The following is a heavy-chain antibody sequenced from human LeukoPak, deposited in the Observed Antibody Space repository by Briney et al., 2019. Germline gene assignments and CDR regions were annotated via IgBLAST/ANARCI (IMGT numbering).Heavy chain of an antibody. CDR2: IGTAGDT. D-gene: IGHD3-22*01. Sequence: GGSLRLSCAASGFTFSNYDMHWVRQATGKGLEWVSGIGTAGDTYYPDSVKGRFTISRENAKNSLYLQMNSLRAEDTAVYYCARGSTYYDSSGQVPFDYWGQGTLVTVSS. V-gene: IGHV3-13*01. J-gene: IGHJ4*02. CDR1: GFTFSNYD. CDR3: ARGSTYYDSSGQVPFDY.